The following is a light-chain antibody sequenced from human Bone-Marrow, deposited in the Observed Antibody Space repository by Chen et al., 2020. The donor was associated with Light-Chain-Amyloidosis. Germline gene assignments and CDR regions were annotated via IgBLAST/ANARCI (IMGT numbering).Light chain of an antibody. CDR2: EVT. J-gene: IGLJ1*01. V-gene: IGLV2-14*01. CDR3: SSYTITNTLV. Sequence: QSALTQPASVSGSPAQSNTISCNGTSSDVGGDNHVSWYQQHPDKAPKLMIYEVTNRPSWVPDRFSGSKSDNTASLTISGLQTEDEADYFCSSYTITNTLVFGSGTRVTVL. CDR1: SSDVGGDNH.